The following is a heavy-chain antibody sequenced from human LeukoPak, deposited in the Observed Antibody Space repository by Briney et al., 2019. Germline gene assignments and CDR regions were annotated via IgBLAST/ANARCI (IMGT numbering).Heavy chain of an antibody. CDR1: GFTFSSYA. Sequence: PGGSLRLSCAASGFTFSSYAMSWVRQAPGKGLEWVSAISGSGGSTYCADSVKGRFTISRDNSKNTLYLQMNSLRAEDTAVYYCAKDRSNGYYFDYWGQGTLVTVSS. CDR2: ISGSGGST. CDR3: AKDRSNGYYFDY. J-gene: IGHJ4*02. D-gene: IGHD4/OR15-4a*01. V-gene: IGHV3-23*01.